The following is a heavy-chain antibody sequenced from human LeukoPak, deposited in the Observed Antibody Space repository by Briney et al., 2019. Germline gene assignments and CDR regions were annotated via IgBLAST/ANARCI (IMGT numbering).Heavy chain of an antibody. J-gene: IGHJ5*02. D-gene: IGHD3-22*01. V-gene: IGHV1-69*04. CDR2: IIPILGIA. Sequence: GSSVKVSCKASGGTFSSYAISWVRQAPGQGLEWMGRIIPILGIANYAQKFQGRVTITADKSTSTAYMELSSLRFEDTAVYYCARGVYYYDSSGYTGGWFDPWGQGTLVTVSS. CDR3: ARGVYYYDSSGYTGGWFDP. CDR1: GGTFSSYA.